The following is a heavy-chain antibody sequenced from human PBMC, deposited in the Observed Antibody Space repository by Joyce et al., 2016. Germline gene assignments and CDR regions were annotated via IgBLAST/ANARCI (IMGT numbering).Heavy chain of an antibody. J-gene: IGHJ4*02. CDR1: GFIFTSAA. D-gene: IGHD1-26*01. Sequence: QLVQSGPEVRKPATSVTVSCKPSGFIFTSAAVHWVRQAPGQRLEWIGWIAFGSGNTKDAQNSQQRVTFIRDVSTSTAYMELTSQRSEDTAVYYCATDRVGALSPWGPGTLVTVSS. V-gene: IGHV1-58*01. CDR3: ATDRVGALSP. CDR2: IAFGSGNT.